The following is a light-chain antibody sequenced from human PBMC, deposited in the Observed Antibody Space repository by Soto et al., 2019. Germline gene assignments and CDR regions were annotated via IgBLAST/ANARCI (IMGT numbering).Light chain of an antibody. CDR2: DAS. CDR3: QQYNSNPYT. V-gene: IGKV1-5*01. CDR1: ESISSW. Sequence: DIQMTQSPSTLSASVGDRVTITCRASESISSWLAWYQQKAGKAPKLLIYDASSLESGVPPRFSGSGSGTEFTLTISSLQPDDFATYYCQQYNSNPYTFGQGTKLEIK. J-gene: IGKJ2*01.